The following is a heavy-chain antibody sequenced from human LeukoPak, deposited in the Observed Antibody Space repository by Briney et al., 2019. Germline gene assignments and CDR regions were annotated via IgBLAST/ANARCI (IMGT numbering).Heavy chain of an antibody. J-gene: IGHJ6*02. CDR3: AKDRGSGSSPPHYYYYGMDV. CDR1: GFTFSRYG. V-gene: IGHV3-30*18. Sequence: GGSLRLSCAASGFTFSRYGMHWVRQALGKGLEWVAVISYDGSNKYYADSVKGRFTISRDNSKNTLYLQMNSLRAEDTAVYYCAKDRGSGSSPPHYYYYGMDVWGQGTTVTVSS. CDR2: ISYDGSNK. D-gene: IGHD3-10*01.